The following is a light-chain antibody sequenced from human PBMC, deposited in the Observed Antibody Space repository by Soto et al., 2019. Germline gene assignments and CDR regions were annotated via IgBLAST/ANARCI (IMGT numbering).Light chain of an antibody. CDR3: QQRSNWPPT. J-gene: IGKJ4*01. CDR1: QSLISY. V-gene: IGKV3-11*01. CDR2: DAS. Sequence: EIVLTQSPATLSLSPGERATLSCRASQSLISYLSWYQQKPGQAPRLLIHDASNRATGIPARFSGSGSGTDFTLTISSLEPEDFAVYYCQQRSNWPPTFGGGTKVDI.